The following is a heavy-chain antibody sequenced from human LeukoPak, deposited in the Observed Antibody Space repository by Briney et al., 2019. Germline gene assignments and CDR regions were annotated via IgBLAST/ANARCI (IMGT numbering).Heavy chain of an antibody. V-gene: IGHV4-34*01. CDR3: ARDMSRGKNIVVPIDY. CDR2: INHSGST. D-gene: IGHD2-15*01. Sequence: PSETLSLTCAVYGGSFSGYYWSWIRQPPGKGLEWIGEINHSGSTNYKPSLKSRVTISVDTSKNQFSLKLSSVTAADTAVYYCARDMSRGKNIVVPIDYWGQGTLVTVSS. CDR1: GGSFSGYY. J-gene: IGHJ4*02.